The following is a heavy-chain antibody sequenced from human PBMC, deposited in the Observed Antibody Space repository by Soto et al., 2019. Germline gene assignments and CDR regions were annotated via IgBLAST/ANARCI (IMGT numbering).Heavy chain of an antibody. D-gene: IGHD3-9*01. CDR3: ARDILTGYYPTLDY. Sequence: QVQLVESGGGVVQPGRSLRLSCAASGFTFSSYAMHWVRQAPGKGLEWVAVISYDGSNKYYADSVKGRFTISRDNSKNTLYLQMNSLRAEDTAVYYCARDILTGYYPTLDYWGPGTLVTVSS. CDR1: GFTFSSYA. V-gene: IGHV3-30-3*01. CDR2: ISYDGSNK. J-gene: IGHJ4*02.